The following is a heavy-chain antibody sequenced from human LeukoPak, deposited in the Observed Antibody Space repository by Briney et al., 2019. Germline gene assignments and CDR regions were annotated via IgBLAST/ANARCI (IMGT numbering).Heavy chain of an antibody. Sequence: SETLSLTCTVSGGSISSSSYYWGWIRQPPGKGLEWIGSIYYSGSTYYNPSLKSRVTISVDTSKNQFSLKLSSVTAADTAVYYCASSVTRPYFDYWGQGTLVTVSS. V-gene: IGHV4-39*07. CDR3: ASSVTRPYFDY. CDR2: IYYSGST. J-gene: IGHJ4*02. D-gene: IGHD2-21*02. CDR1: GGSISSSSYY.